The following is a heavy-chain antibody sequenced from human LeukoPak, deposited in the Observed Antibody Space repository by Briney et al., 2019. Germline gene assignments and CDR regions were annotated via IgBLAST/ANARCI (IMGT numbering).Heavy chain of an antibody. J-gene: IGHJ4*02. CDR3: ARESEYSTNAFDY. CDR1: GFTFSSYA. Sequence: GRSLRLSCAASGFTFSSYAMTWVRQAPGKGLEWVSSISSSSSYIHYADSVKGRFTISRDNAKNSLYLQMNSLRAEDTAVYYCARESEYSTNAFDYWGQGTLVTVSS. V-gene: IGHV3-21*01. CDR2: ISSSSSYI. D-gene: IGHD6-6*01.